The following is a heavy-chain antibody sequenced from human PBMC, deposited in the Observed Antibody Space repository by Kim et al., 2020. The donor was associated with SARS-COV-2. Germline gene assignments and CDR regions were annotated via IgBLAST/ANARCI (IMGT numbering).Heavy chain of an antibody. D-gene: IGHD3-22*01. Sequence: ASVKVSCKASGYTFTTYGMNWVRQASGQGLEWLGWINTNTGNPTYAQGFTGRFVFSLDTSVSTAYLQITSLKAEDTAVYYCARDRHDTSGLEFDYWGQGTLVTVSS. V-gene: IGHV7-4-1*02. CDR2: INTNTGNP. CDR1: GYTFTTYG. J-gene: IGHJ4*02. CDR3: ARDRHDTSGLEFDY.